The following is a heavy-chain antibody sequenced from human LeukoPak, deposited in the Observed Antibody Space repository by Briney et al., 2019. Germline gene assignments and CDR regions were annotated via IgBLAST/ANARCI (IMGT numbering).Heavy chain of an antibody. J-gene: IGHJ4*02. V-gene: IGHV3-33*01. CDR1: GFTFSSYG. Sequence: GGSLRLSCAASGFTFSSYGMHWVRQAPGKGLEWVAVIWYDGSNKYYADSVKGRFTVSRDNSKNTLYLQMNNLRAEDTAVYYCARVHTAMAKYYFDYWGQGTLVTVSS. D-gene: IGHD5-18*01. CDR2: IWYDGSNK. CDR3: ARVHTAMAKYYFDY.